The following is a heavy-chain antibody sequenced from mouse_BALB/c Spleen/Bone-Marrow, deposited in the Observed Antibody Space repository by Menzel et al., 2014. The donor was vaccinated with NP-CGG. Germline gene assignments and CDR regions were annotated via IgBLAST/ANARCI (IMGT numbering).Heavy chain of an antibody. CDR3: AREGFYYDKAY. D-gene: IGHD2-4*01. Sequence: VMLVESGPGLVAPSQSLSITCAVSGFSLTTYGVHWVRQPPGKGLEWLGLIWAGGSTNYNSALMSRLSISKDNSKSQVFLKMNSLQTDDTAMYYCAREGFYYDKAYWGQGTLVPVSA. CDR1: GFSLTTYG. CDR2: IWAGGST. V-gene: IGHV2-9*02. J-gene: IGHJ3*01.